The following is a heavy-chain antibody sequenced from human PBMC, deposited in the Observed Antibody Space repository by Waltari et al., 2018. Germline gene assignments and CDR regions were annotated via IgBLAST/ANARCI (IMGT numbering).Heavy chain of an antibody. D-gene: IGHD2-21*02. J-gene: IGHJ4*02. CDR3: ARGVNCGGDCYSGFDY. Sequence: QVQLVQSGAEVKKPGSSVKVSCKASGGTFSSYAISWVRQAPGQGLEWMGGIIPIFGTENYAQKFQGRVTITADESTSTAYMELSSLRSEDTAVYYCARGVNCGGDCYSGFDYWGQGTLVTVSS. CDR1: GGTFSSYA. CDR2: IIPIFGTE. V-gene: IGHV1-69*12.